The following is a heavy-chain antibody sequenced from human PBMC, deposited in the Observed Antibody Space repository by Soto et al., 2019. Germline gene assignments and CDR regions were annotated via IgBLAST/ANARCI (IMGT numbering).Heavy chain of an antibody. J-gene: IGHJ6*02. Sequence: QVQLVESGGGVVQPGRSLRLSCAASGFTFSSYGMHLVRQAPGKGLEWVAVISYDGSNKYYADSVKGRFTISRDNSKNTLYLQMNSLRAEDTAVYYCAKNWRGGRYTVVDGMDVWGQGTTVTVSS. CDR3: AKNWRGGRYTVVDGMDV. V-gene: IGHV3-30*18. CDR1: GFTFSSYG. CDR2: ISYDGSNK. D-gene: IGHD2-15*01.